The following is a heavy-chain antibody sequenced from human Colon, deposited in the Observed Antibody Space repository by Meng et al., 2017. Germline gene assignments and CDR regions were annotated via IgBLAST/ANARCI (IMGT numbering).Heavy chain of an antibody. CDR1: GFTFSSYD. Sequence: DVQLLESGGGLVQPGGSLRLSFAASGFTFSSYDMSWVRRAPGKGLAGVSVISAAADRTYSADSVAGRFTISRDNSKNMVYLQMNNLRAEDTAVYYCARISTIATFFDNWGQGTLVTVSS. CDR3: ARISTIATFFDN. CDR2: ISAAADRT. D-gene: IGHD1-26*01. J-gene: IGHJ4*02. V-gene: IGHV3-23*01.